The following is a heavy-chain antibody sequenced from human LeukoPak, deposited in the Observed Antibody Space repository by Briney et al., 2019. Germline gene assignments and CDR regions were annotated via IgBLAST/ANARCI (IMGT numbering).Heavy chain of an antibody. Sequence: GGSLRPSCAASGFTFDDYGVSWVRQAPGKGLEWVSGINWNGGSTGYADSVKGRFTISRDNAKNPLYLQMNSLRAEDTALYYCARSFYQPVDYWGQGTLVTVSS. D-gene: IGHD2-2*01. CDR2: INWNGGST. CDR3: ARSFYQPVDY. CDR1: GFTFDDYG. V-gene: IGHV3-20*04. J-gene: IGHJ4*02.